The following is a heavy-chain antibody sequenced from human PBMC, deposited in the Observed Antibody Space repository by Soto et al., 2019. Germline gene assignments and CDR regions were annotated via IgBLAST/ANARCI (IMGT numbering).Heavy chain of an antibody. J-gene: IGHJ3*01. D-gene: IGHD6-19*01. CDR3: ARGGRSEWQVVLYL. Sequence: SETLSLTCVVYGGSFSGYCWNWIRQSPGKGLEWIGKVNHNGRNNYNPSLKSRVTISLDMSKKQISLKLTSVTAADTAVYYCARGGRSEWQVVLYLWGQGTMIAVSS. V-gene: IGHV4-34*01. CDR2: VNHNGRN. CDR1: GGSFSGYC.